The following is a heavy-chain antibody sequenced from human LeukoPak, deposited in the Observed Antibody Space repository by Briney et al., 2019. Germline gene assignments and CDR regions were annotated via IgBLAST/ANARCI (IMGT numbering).Heavy chain of an antibody. CDR2: IIPIFGTA. CDR1: GGTFSSYA. J-gene: IGHJ3*01. Sequence: SVKVSCKASGGTFSSYAISWVRQAPGQGLEWMGGIIPIFGTANYAQKFQGRVTITADESTSTAYMELSRLKSDDTAVYYCARGGGWGDTDTFSFWGQGTMVTVSS. V-gene: IGHV1-69*13. D-gene: IGHD5-18*01. CDR3: ARGGGWGDTDTFSF.